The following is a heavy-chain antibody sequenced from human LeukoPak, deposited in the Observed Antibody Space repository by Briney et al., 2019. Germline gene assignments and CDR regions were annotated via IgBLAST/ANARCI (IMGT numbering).Heavy chain of an antibody. J-gene: IGHJ4*02. CDR2: ICGSGGST. CDR3: AKGDTHYYGSSGYYY. V-gene: IGHV3-23*01. Sequence: GGSLRLSCAASGFTFSNSAMSWGRPGPGEGLGWVSGICGSGGSTYYADSVKGRFTISRDNSQNTLYLQMRSLRAEDTAVYYCAKGDTHYYGSSGYYYWGQGTLVTVSS. D-gene: IGHD3-22*01. CDR1: GFTFSNSA.